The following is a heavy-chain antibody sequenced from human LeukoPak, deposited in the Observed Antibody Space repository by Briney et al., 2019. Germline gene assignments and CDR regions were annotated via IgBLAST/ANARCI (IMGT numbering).Heavy chain of an antibody. CDR3: ASMTTVLDAFDI. J-gene: IGHJ3*02. CDR1: GGSISSYY. D-gene: IGHD4-17*01. Sequence: SETLSLTCTVSGGSISSYYWSWIRQPPGKGLEWIGYIYYSGSTYYNPSLKSRVTISVDTSKNQFSLKLSSVTAADTAVYYCASMTTVLDAFDIWGQGTMVTVSS. V-gene: IGHV4-59*12. CDR2: IYYSGST.